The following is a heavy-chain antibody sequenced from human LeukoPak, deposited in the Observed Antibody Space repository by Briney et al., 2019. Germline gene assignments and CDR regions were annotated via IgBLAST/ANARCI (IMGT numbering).Heavy chain of an antibody. CDR2: INPSGGST. D-gene: IGHD3-10*01. CDR3: ARDQGVGLGYCDY. CDR1: GYTLTSYY. V-gene: IGHV1-46*01. Sequence: EASVKVSCKASGYTLTSYYICWVRQAPGQGLEWMGIINPSGGSTSYAQKFQGRVTMTRDTSTSTVYMELSSLRSEDTAVYYRARDQGVGLGYCDYWGQGTLVTVSS. J-gene: IGHJ4*02.